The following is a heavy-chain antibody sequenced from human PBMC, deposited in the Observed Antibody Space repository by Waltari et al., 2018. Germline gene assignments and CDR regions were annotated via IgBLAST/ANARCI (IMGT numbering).Heavy chain of an antibody. CDR1: GDSFSSDDYY. CDR2: VYYSGSS. CDR3: ARHYRADGGSFDI. Sequence: QVHLQESGPGLVKPSETLSLSCSVSGDSFSSDDYYWGWISQPPGKGLEWIGSVYYSGSSYYNPSLKSRVTISLDKSKNQFSVLLTSVAAADTAVYYCARHYRADGGSFDIWGQGTIVTVSS. D-gene: IGHD1-26*01. J-gene: IGHJ3*02. V-gene: IGHV4-39*01.